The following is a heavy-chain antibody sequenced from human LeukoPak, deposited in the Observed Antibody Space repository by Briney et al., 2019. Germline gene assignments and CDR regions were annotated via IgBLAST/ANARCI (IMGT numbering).Heavy chain of an antibody. CDR1: GFTFSSYA. V-gene: IGHV3-30-3*01. CDR2: ISYDGSNK. CDR3: ARSLDYYGSGSYLNV. Sequence: TGGSLRLSCAASGFTFSSYAMSWVRQAPGKGLEWVAVISYDGSNKYYADSVKGRFTISRDNSKNTLYLQMNSLRAEDTAVYYCARSLDYYGSGSYLNVWGQGTTVTVSS. J-gene: IGHJ6*02. D-gene: IGHD3-10*01.